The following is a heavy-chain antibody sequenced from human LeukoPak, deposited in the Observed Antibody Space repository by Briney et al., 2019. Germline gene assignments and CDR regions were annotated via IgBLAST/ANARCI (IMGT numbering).Heavy chain of an antibody. Sequence: GGSLRLSCAASGFTFSSYSMNWGRQAPGKGLEWVSPISSSSSYIYYADSVKGRFTISRDNAKNSLYLQMNSLRAEDTAVYYCARESDYYYDSSGYYYGLSDYYYGMDVWGQGTTVTVSS. CDR2: ISSSSSYI. V-gene: IGHV3-21*01. J-gene: IGHJ6*02. CDR1: GFTFSSYS. CDR3: ARESDYYYDSSGYYYGLSDYYYGMDV. D-gene: IGHD3-22*01.